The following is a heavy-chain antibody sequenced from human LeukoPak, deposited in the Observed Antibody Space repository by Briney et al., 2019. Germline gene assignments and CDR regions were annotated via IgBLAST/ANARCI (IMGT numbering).Heavy chain of an antibody. Sequence: SETLSLTCTVSGGSISSTSYYWGWIRQPPGKGLEWIGSIYYGGSTCHNPSLKSRVTISVDTSRNQFSLKLNSVTAADTAVYYCASGQVVAAVGFDYWGQGTLVTVSS. CDR1: GGSISSTSYY. J-gene: IGHJ4*02. CDR2: IYYGGST. D-gene: IGHD2-15*01. V-gene: IGHV4-39*01. CDR3: ASGQVVAAVGFDY.